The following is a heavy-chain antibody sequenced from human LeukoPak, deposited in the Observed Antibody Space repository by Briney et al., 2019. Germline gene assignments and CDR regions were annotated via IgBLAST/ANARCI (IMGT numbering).Heavy chain of an antibody. J-gene: IGHJ4*02. V-gene: IGHV4-31*03. Sequence: SQTLSLTCIVSGASFNTGDYYWNWIRQHPGKGLEWIGYIYNSGSTYYNPSLKSRVTISVDTSKNHFSLRLTSVTAADSAVYYCARGAPPDSWGQGTLVTVPS. CDR2: IYNSGST. CDR3: ARGAPPDS. CDR1: GASFNTGDYY.